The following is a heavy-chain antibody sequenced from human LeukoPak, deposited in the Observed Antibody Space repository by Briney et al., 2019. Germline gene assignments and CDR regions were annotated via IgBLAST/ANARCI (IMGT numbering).Heavy chain of an antibody. D-gene: IGHD6-13*01. CDR2: INYYGGEK. Sequence: PGGSLRLSCVGSGFTFSSYWMTWVRQAPGKGLEWVANINYYGGEKYYAGSVKGRFTISRDNAGNSLYLQMNSLRAEDVGVYYCATYNLAASREFDYWGQGSLVTVSS. V-gene: IGHV3-7*01. CDR1: GFTFSSYW. CDR3: ATYNLAASREFDY. J-gene: IGHJ4*02.